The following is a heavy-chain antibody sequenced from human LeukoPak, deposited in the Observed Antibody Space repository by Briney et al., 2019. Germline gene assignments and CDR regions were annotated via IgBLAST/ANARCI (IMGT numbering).Heavy chain of an antibody. Sequence: SETLSLTCTVSGVSISSSNSYWGWIRQPPGKGLEWIGSIYYSGSTYYNPSLKSRVTISVDTSKNQFSLKLSSVTAADTAVYYCARQAATCSSTSCYYYYYYMDVWDKGTTVAISS. J-gene: IGHJ6*03. CDR1: GVSISSSNSY. CDR3: ARQAATCSSTSCYYYYYYMDV. D-gene: IGHD2-2*01. CDR2: IYYSGST. V-gene: IGHV4-39*01.